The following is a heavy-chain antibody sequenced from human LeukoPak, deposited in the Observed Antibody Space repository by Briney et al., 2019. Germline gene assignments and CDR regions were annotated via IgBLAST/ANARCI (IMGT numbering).Heavy chain of an antibody. CDR3: AKEALIGALYYFDY. D-gene: IGHD3-10*01. Sequence: GGSLRLSCAASGFTFSSYSMKWVRQAPGKGLEWVSSIISSSSYIYYADSVKGRFTISRDNSKNTLYLRMNSLGAEDTAVYYCAKEALIGALYYFDYWGQGTLVTVSS. CDR1: GFTFSSYS. V-gene: IGHV3-21*04. J-gene: IGHJ4*02. CDR2: IISSSSYI.